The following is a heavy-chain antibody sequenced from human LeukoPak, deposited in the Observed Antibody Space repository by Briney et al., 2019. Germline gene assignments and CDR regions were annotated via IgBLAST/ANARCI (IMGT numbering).Heavy chain of an antibody. J-gene: IGHJ4*02. D-gene: IGHD1-26*01. Sequence: GGSLRLSCAASGFTFSSFWMRWVRQAPGKGLELVANIKQDGSEKYYVDSVQGRFTISRDNAKNSLYLQMNSLRVEDTAVYYCARRIVGPSSGGDYWGQGTPVTVSS. CDR1: GFTFSSFW. CDR2: IKQDGSEK. V-gene: IGHV3-7*01. CDR3: ARRIVGPSSGGDY.